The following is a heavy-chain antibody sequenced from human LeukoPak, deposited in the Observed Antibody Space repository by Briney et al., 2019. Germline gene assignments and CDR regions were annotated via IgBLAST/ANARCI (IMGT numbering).Heavy chain of an antibody. D-gene: IGHD5-18*01. CDR2: INHSGST. V-gene: IGHV4-34*01. CDR3: ARGRGYSYGPNWFDP. CDR1: GGSFSGYY. Sequence: SETLSLTCAVYGGSFSGYYWSWIRQPPGKGLEWIGEINHSGSTNYNPSLKSRVTISVDTSKNQFSLKLSSVTAADTAVYYRARGRGYSYGPNWFDPWGQGTLVTVSS. J-gene: IGHJ5*02.